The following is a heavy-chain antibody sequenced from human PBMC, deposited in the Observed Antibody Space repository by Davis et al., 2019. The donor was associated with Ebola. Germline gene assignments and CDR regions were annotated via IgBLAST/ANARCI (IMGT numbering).Heavy chain of an antibody. CDR2: ISAYNGNT. J-gene: IGHJ6*04. Sequence: AASVKVSCKASGYTFTTDGISWVRQAPGQGLEWMGWISAYNGNTNYAHKLQDRVTMTKDTSTNTAYIELESLSTDDPAVYYCARGPFGGVRGAYYYYYGMDVWGKGTTVTVSS. CDR3: ARGPFGGVRGAYYYYYGMDV. CDR1: GYTFTTDG. D-gene: IGHD3-10*01. V-gene: IGHV1-18*01.